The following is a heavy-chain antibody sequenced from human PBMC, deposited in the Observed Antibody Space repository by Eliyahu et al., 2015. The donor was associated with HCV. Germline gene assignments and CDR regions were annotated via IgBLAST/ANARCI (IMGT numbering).Heavy chain of an antibody. CDR2: ISASGGST. D-gene: IGHD4-17*01. CDR1: GFTFSDYA. CDR3: TRRARGDYDR. Sequence: EVQLLESGGGLVQPGGSLRISCAASGFTFSDYAMSWVRQAPGKGLEWVSAISASGGSTYYADSVKGRFTISRDDSRTTLFMQMNSLRAEDTALYYCTRRARGDYDRWGQGTLVTVTS. V-gene: IGHV3-23*01. J-gene: IGHJ5*02.